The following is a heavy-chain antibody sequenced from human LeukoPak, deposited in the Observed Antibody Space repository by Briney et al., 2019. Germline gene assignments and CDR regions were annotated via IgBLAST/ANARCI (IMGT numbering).Heavy chain of an antibody. D-gene: IGHD5-18*01. CDR3: ARAARRGYSYGHFGY. CDR1: GGSFSGYY. Sequence: SETLSLTCAVYGGSFSGYYWSWIRQPPGKGLEWIGEINHSGSTNYNPSLKSRVTISVDTSKNQFSLKLSSVTAADTAVYYCARAARRGYSYGHFGYWGQGTLVTVSS. V-gene: IGHV4-34*01. J-gene: IGHJ4*02. CDR2: INHSGST.